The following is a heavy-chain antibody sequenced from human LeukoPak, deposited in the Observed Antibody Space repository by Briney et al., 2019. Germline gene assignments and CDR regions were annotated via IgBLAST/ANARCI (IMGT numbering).Heavy chain of an antibody. CDR2: IYSGGST. CDR3: ARDDYGDGYYYGMDV. V-gene: IGHV3-53*01. D-gene: IGHD4-17*01. Sequence: GGSLRLSCAASGFTVSSNYMSWVRQAPGKGLEWVSVIYSGGSTYYADSVKGGFTISRDNSKNTLYLQMNSLRAEDTAVYYCARDDYGDGYYYGMDVWGQGTTVTVSS. CDR1: GFTVSSNY. J-gene: IGHJ6*02.